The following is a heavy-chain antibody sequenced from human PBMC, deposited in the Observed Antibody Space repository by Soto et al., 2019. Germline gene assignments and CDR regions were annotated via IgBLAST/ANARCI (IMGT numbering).Heavy chain of an antibody. CDR2: MNPNSGNT. CDR1: GYTFTSYD. D-gene: IGHD3-16*01. Sequence: QVQLAQSGAEVKKPGASVKVSCKASGYTFTSYDINWVRQATGQGLEWMGWMNPNSGNTGYAQKFQGRVTMTRNTSISTAYMELSSLRSEDTAVYYCARGWGGITDRYNWFDPWGQGTLVTVSS. V-gene: IGHV1-8*01. J-gene: IGHJ5*02. CDR3: ARGWGGITDRYNWFDP.